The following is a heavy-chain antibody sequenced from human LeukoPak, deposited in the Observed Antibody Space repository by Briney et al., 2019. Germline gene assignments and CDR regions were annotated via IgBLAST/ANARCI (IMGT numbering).Heavy chain of an antibody. V-gene: IGHV3-30*04. CDR1: GFTFSSYA. CDR2: ISYDGSDK. D-gene: IGHD3-22*01. CDR3: ARDGDYYDSSGYFRY. Sequence: GRSLRLSCAASGFTFSSYAMYWVRQAPGKGLEWVAVISYDGSDKFYADSVKGRFTISRDSSKNTLYLQMNSLRPEDTAVYYCARDGDYYDSSGYFRYWGQGTLVTVSS. J-gene: IGHJ4*02.